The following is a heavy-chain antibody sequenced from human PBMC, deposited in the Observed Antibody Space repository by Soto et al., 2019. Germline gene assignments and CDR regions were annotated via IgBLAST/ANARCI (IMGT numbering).Heavy chain of an antibody. D-gene: IGHD5-12*01. CDR3: ASLVATIGDFDY. CDR1: GGTFSSYA. J-gene: IGHJ4*02. CDR2: IIPIFGTA. V-gene: IGHV1-69*06. Sequence: GASVKVSCKASGGTFSSYAIRWVRQAPGQGLEWMGGIIPIFGTANYAQKFQGRVTITADKSTSTAYMELSSLRSEDTAVYYCASLVATIGDFDYWGQGTLVTVSS.